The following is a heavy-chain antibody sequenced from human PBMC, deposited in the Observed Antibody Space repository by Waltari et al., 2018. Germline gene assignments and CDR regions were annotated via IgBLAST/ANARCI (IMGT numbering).Heavy chain of an antibody. Sequence: QLQLQESGPGLVKPSETLSLTCPVSGGSISRSSYYWGWIRQPQGKGLEWIGSIYYSGSTYYNPSLKSRVTISVDTSKNQFSLKLSSVTAADTAVYYCARASLDYGGNSGHFQHWGQGTLVTVSS. CDR1: GGSISRSSYY. D-gene: IGHD4-17*01. J-gene: IGHJ1*01. CDR2: IYYSGST. CDR3: ARASLDYGGNSGHFQH. V-gene: IGHV4-39*07.